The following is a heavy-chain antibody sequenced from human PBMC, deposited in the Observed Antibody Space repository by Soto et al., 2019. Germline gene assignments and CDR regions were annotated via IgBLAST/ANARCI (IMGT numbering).Heavy chain of an antibody. J-gene: IGHJ4*01. Sequence: PSETLSLTCAVSCGSISSGVYAWAWIRQPPGKGLEWVGYIYQSGSTYYNPSLKSRVTIAADRPKNQFSLNLASVTAADTAVYYCARSYSGGDAYCDYWGHGTVVTVSS. CDR2: IYQSGST. CDR1: CGSISSGVYA. V-gene: IGHV4-30-2*01. CDR3: ARSYSGGDAYCDY. D-gene: IGHD2-21*02.